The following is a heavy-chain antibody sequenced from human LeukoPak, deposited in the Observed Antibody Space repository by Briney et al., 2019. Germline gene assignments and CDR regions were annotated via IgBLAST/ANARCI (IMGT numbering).Heavy chain of an antibody. CDR2: IYTSGST. J-gene: IGHJ6*02. CDR3: ARELVARTAYYYYYGMDV. D-gene: IGHD2-15*01. V-gene: IGHV4-4*07. Sequence: SETLSLTCTVSGGSISSYYWSWIRQPAGKGLEWIGRIYTSGSTNYNPSLKSRVTMSVDTSKNQFSLKLSSVTAADTAVYYCARELVARTAYYYYYGMDVWGQGTTVTVSS. CDR1: GGSISSYY.